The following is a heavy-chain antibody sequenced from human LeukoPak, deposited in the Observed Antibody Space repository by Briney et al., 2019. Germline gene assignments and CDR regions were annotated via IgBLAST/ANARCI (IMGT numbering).Heavy chain of an antibody. Sequence: SETLSLTCTVSGGSVSSGSFYWSWIRQPPGKGLEWIGYIYYSGSSNYNPSLKSRVTISIDTSKNQFSLKLSSVTAADTAVYYCARGLYGSGSYGYGYWGQRTLVTVSS. J-gene: IGHJ4*02. CDR3: ARGLYGSGSYGYGY. CDR1: GGSVSSGSFY. D-gene: IGHD3-10*01. CDR2: IYYSGSS. V-gene: IGHV4-61*01.